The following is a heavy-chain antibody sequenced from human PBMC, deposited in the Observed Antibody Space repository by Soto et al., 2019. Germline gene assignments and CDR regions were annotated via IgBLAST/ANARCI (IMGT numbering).Heavy chain of an antibody. Sequence: SETLSLTCTVSGGSISSYYWSWIRQPPGKGLEWIGYIYYGESTNYNPSLKSRVTISVDTSKNQLSLKLRSVTAADTAVYYCAQTTGWPGFDYWGQGALVTVSS. CDR2: IYYGEST. V-gene: IGHV4-59*01. CDR1: GGSISSYY. D-gene: IGHD6-19*01. CDR3: AQTTGWPGFDY. J-gene: IGHJ4*02.